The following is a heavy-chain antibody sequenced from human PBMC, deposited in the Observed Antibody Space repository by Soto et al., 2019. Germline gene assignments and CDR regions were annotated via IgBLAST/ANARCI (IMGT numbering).Heavy chain of an antibody. CDR2: VNPKRGDA. CDR3: ARDPGIPGRYWYFDL. J-gene: IGHJ2*01. Sequence: QVLLVQSGAEVKKPGASVKVSCKASGYKFTDYYIHWVRQAPGQGPEWMGWVNPKRGDAVYAQKFQGWITMTRDTATTTAYLEVNRLKSDDTAVYYCARDPGIPGRYWYFDLWGRGPLITVSS. D-gene: IGHD1-20*01. CDR1: GYKFTDYY. V-gene: IGHV1-2*04.